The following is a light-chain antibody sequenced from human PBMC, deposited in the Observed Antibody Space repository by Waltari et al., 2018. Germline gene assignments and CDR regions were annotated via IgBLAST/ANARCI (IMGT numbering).Light chain of an antibody. J-gene: IGLJ3*02. CDR1: NIGTTS. CDR2: LDS. Sequence: SYRLTQPPSVSVAPGKTPRIPCGGDNIGTTSVHWYQHRPGQAPVLVIYLDSDRPSGVSERFSGSNSGNTATLTIIRVEVGDEADYYCQVCGTSCDHPVFGGGTKLTVL. CDR3: QVCGTSCDHPV. V-gene: IGLV3-21*04.